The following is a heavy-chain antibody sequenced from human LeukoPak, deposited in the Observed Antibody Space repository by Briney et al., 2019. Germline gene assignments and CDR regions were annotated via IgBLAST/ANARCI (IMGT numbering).Heavy chain of an antibody. CDR1: GGTFSSYA. V-gene: IGHV1-69*04. Sequence: SVKVSCKASGGTFSSYAISWVRQAPGQGLEWMGRIIPIFGIANYAQKFQGRVTITADKSTSTAYMELSSLRSGDTAVYYCARGMYSGYDYYFDYWGQGTLVTVSS. CDR3: ARGMYSGYDYYFDY. J-gene: IGHJ4*02. CDR2: IIPIFGIA. D-gene: IGHD5-12*01.